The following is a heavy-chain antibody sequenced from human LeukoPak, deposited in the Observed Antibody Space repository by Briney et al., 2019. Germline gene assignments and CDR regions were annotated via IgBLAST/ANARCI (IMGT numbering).Heavy chain of an antibody. D-gene: IGHD3-16*01. Sequence: GGSLRLSCAASGFTFSSYFVHWVRQAPGKGLDWVTTISYDGSIQYYSDSVKGRFTISRDNSKNTLYLQMNSLKPEDAAMYYCARERGEGRTRNFDYWGQGTLVTVSS. CDR3: ARERGEGRTRNFDY. CDR2: ISYDGSIQ. CDR1: GFTFSSYF. V-gene: IGHV3-30-3*01. J-gene: IGHJ4*02.